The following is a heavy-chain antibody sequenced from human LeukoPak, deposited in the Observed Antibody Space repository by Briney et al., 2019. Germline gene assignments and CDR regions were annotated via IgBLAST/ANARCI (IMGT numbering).Heavy chain of an antibody. CDR3: ARERDDYYDSSGCFDY. V-gene: IGHV1-69*05. J-gene: IGHJ4*02. CDR1: GGTFSSYA. Sequence: SVKVSCKASGGTFSSYAISWVRQAPGQGLEWMGRIIPIFGTANYAQKFQGRVTITTDEPTSTAYMELSSLRSEDTAVYYCARERDDYYDSSGCFDYWGQGTLVTVSS. D-gene: IGHD3-22*01. CDR2: IIPIFGTA.